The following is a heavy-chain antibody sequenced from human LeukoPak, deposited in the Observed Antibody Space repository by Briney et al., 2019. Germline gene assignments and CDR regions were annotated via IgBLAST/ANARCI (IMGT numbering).Heavy chain of an antibody. Sequence: GGSPRLSCAASGFTFDDYGISWVRPGPGQGLEWVSGINGNGGRTGYGNSLKGRFTISRDNTNMSLYLKMNCLRVEDRAFYHCAGSYHGSVSTAFDIWGQGTMVTVSS. V-gene: IGHV3-20*01. J-gene: IGHJ3*02. CDR1: GFTFDDYG. CDR3: AGSYHGSVSTAFDI. CDR2: INGNGGRT. D-gene: IGHD3-10*01.